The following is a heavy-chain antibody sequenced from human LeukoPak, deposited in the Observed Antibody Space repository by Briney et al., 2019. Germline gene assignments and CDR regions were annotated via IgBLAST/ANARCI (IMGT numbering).Heavy chain of an antibody. CDR1: GGSISSGGYY. Sequence: PSETLSLTCTVSGGSISSGGYYWSWICQHPGKGLEWIGYIYYSGSTYYNPSLKSRVTISVDTSKNQFSLKLSSVTAADTAVYYCASGQYSSSPRAYYYYYYGMDVWGQGTTVTVSS. D-gene: IGHD6-13*01. J-gene: IGHJ6*02. CDR2: IYYSGST. V-gene: IGHV4-31*03. CDR3: ASGQYSSSPRAYYYYYYGMDV.